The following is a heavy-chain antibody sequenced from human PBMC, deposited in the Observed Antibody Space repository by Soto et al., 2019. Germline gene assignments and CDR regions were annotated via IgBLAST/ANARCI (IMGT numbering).Heavy chain of an antibody. D-gene: IGHD3-10*01. CDR3: ARDREDVLLWFGELSPVDYYYYYYMDV. J-gene: IGHJ6*03. V-gene: IGHV3-48*01. Sequence: PGGSLRLSCAASGFTFSSYSMNWVRQAPGKGLEWVSYISSSSSTIYYADSVKGRFTISRDNAKNSLYLQMNSLRAEDTAVYYCARDREDVLLWFGELSPVDYYYYYYMDVWGKGTTVTVSS. CDR2: ISSSSSTI. CDR1: GFTFSSYS.